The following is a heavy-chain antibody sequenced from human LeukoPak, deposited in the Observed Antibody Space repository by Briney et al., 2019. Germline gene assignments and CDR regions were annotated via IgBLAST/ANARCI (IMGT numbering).Heavy chain of an antibody. D-gene: IGHD2-15*01. CDR2: IYYSGST. CDR3: ARVRCSGGSCPYYYYYYYVDV. J-gene: IGHJ6*03. Sequence: SETLSLTCTVSGGSISSSSYYWGWIRQPPGKGLEWIGSIYYSGSTYYNPSLKSRVTISVDTSKNQFSLKLSSVTAADTAVYYCARVRCSGGSCPYYYYYYYVDVWGKGTTVTVSS. V-gene: IGHV4-39*07. CDR1: GGSISSSSYY.